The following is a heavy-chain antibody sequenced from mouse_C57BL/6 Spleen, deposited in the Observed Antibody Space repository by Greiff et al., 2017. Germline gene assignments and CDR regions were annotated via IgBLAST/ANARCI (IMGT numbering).Heavy chain of an antibody. CDR1: GYTFTDYY. J-gene: IGHJ4*01. V-gene: IGHV1-26*01. Sequence: EVKLQQSGPELVKPGASVKISCKASGYTFTDYYLNWVKQSHGKSLEWIGDINPNNGGTSYNQKFKGKATWTVDKSSSTAYMELRSLTSEDSAVYYCARGSGSLDYWGQGTSVTGSS. CDR2: INPNNGGT. D-gene: IGHD4-1*01. CDR3: ARGSGSLDY.